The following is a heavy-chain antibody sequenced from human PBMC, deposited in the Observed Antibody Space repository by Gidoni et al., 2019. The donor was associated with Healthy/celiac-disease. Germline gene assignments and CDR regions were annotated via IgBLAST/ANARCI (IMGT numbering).Heavy chain of an antibody. CDR2: ISGSGGST. D-gene: IGHD3-16*01. J-gene: IGHJ5*02. CDR1: GFTFSRYA. V-gene: IGHV3-23*01. Sequence: DVQLLESGGGLVQPGGSLRLSCAASGFTFSRYAMSWVRQAPGKGLEWVSAISGSGGSTYYADSVKGRFTISRDNSKNTLYLQMNSLRAEDTAVYYCAKFPTSGILGNWFDPWGQGTLVTVSS. CDR3: AKFPTSGILGNWFDP.